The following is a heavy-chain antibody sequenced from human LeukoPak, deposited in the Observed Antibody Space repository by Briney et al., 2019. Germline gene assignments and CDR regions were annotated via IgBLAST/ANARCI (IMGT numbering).Heavy chain of an antibody. J-gene: IGHJ5*02. CDR3: AREVFDDFWSGYSPRFDP. Sequence: SETLSLTCTVSGGSISGYYWSWIRQPPGKGLEWIGYIYYSGSTNYNPSLKSRVTISVDTSKNQFSLKLSSVTAADTAVYYCAREVFDDFWSGYSPRFDPWGQGTLVTVSS. V-gene: IGHV4-59*01. CDR1: GGSISGYY. D-gene: IGHD3-3*01. CDR2: IYYSGST.